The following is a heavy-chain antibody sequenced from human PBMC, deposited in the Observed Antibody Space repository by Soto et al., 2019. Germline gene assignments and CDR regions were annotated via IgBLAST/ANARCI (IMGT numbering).Heavy chain of an antibody. CDR2: IKQDGSEK. Sequence: GGSLRLSCAASGFTFSSCWMILVREAPGKGLEWVANIKQDGSEKYYVDSVKGRFTISRDNAKNSLYLQMDSLRPEDTAVYYCAIAMAGKWQPFDYWGAGTLVTVSS. D-gene: IGHD6-19*01. CDR3: AIAMAGKWQPFDY. CDR1: GFTFSSCW. J-gene: IGHJ4*01. V-gene: IGHV3-7*01.